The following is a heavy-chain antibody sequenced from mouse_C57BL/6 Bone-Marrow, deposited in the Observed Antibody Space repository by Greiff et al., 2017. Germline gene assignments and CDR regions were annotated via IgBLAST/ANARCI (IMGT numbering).Heavy chain of an antibody. CDR2: IHPNSGST. CDR1: GYTFTSYW. Sequence: QVQLQQPGAELVKPGASVKLSCKASGYTFTSYWMHWVKQRPGQGLEWIGMIHPNSGSTNYNEKFKSKATLTVDKSSSTAYMQLSSLTSEDSAVYYWSRSNYIPGLAYWGQVTLVTVSA. CDR3: SRSNYIPGLAY. V-gene: IGHV1-64*01. J-gene: IGHJ3*01. D-gene: IGHD2-12*01.